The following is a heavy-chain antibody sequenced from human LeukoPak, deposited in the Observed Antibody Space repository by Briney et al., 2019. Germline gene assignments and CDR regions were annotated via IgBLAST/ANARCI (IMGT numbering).Heavy chain of an antibody. CDR1: GGSISSSSYY. CDR3: ARGGAPFDY. J-gene: IGHJ4*02. CDR2: IYYSGST. Sequence: SETLSLTCTVSGGSISSSSYYWGWIRQPPGKGLEWIGSIYYSGSTYYNPSLKSRVTISVDTSKNQFSLKLSSVTAADTAVYYCARGGAPFDYWGQGTLVTVSS. D-gene: IGHD1-26*01. V-gene: IGHV4-39*07.